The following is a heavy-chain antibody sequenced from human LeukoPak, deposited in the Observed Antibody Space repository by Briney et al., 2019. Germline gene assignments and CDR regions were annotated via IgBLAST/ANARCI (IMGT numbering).Heavy chain of an antibody. CDR3: ARDGIQLWFSPIDY. J-gene: IGHJ4*02. D-gene: IGHD5-18*01. V-gene: IGHV3-21*01. CDR1: GFTFSSYS. CDR2: ISGSSTYI. Sequence: GGSLRLSCAASGFTFSSYSMSWVRQAPGKGLEWVSSISGSSTYIYYADSVKGRFTISRDNAKNSLYLQMNSLRAEDTAVYYCARDGIQLWFSPIDYWGQGTLVTVSS.